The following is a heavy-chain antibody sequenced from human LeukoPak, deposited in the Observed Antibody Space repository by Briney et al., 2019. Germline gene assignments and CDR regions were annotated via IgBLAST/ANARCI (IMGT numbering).Heavy chain of an antibody. D-gene: IGHD3-10*01. J-gene: IGHJ4*02. Sequence: GASVKVSCKSSGYTFTSYYMHWVRQAPGQGLGWMGLINPSGGSTSYAQKFQGRVTMTRDTSTSTVYMELSSLRSEDTAVYYCARGNAGEYFDYWGQGTLVTVSS. CDR2: INPSGGST. CDR1: GYTFTSYY. CDR3: ARGNAGEYFDY. V-gene: IGHV1-46*01.